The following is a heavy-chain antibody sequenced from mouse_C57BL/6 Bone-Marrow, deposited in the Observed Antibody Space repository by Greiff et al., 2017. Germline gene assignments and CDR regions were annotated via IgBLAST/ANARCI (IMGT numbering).Heavy chain of an antibody. J-gene: IGHJ2*01. CDR1: GYTFTSYW. CDR3: ARGAYPFDY. Sequence: VQLQQPGAELVMPGASVKLSCKASGYTFTSYWMHWVKQRPGQGLEWIGEIDPSDSYTNYNQKFKGKSTLTVDKSSSTAYMQLSSLTSEDSAVYYCARGAYPFDYWGQGTTLTVSS. V-gene: IGHV1-69*01. CDR2: IDPSDSYT. D-gene: IGHD2-10*01.